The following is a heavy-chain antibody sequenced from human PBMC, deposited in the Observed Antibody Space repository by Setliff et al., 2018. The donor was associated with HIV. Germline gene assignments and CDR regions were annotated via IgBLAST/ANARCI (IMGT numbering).Heavy chain of an antibody. CDR1: GYTFISYA. J-gene: IGHJ4*02. D-gene: IGHD2-15*01. CDR3: ARVGKRIRGYCSGDNCYLYYFDY. Sequence: ASVKVSCKASGYTFISYAIHWVRQAPGQRLEWMGWINTGNGNTKYSQRFQGRVTITRDTSASTAYMELSSLRFEDTAVYYCARVGKRIRGYCSGDNCYLYYFDYWGQGTQVTVSS. V-gene: IGHV1-3*04. CDR2: INTGNGNT.